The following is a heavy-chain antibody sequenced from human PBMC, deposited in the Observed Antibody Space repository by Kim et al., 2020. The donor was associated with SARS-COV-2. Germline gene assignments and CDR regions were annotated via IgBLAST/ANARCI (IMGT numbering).Heavy chain of an antibody. Sequence: GGSLRLSCAASGLIVSGNYISWVRQAPGKGLEWVSVIYSDGSASYIDSVKGRFTISRGNSKNTLYLQMNSLRAEDTAVYYCARVYFINWFDPWGQGTLV. CDR3: ARVYFINWFDP. CDR2: IYSDGSA. V-gene: IGHV3-66*01. CDR1: GLIVSGNY. D-gene: IGHD1-26*01. J-gene: IGHJ5*02.